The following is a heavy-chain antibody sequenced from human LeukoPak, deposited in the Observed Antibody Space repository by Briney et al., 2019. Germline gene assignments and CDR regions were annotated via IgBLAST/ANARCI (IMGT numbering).Heavy chain of an antibody. Sequence: SETLSLTCTVSGGSISSYYWSWIRQPPGKGLEWIGCIYYSGSTNYNPSLKSRVTISVDTSKNQFSLKLRSVTAADTAVYHCARGQVYSGWFDYWGQGTLVTVSS. J-gene: IGHJ4*02. V-gene: IGHV4-59*01. CDR1: GGSISSYY. CDR3: ARGQVYSGWFDY. D-gene: IGHD6-19*01. CDR2: IYYSGST.